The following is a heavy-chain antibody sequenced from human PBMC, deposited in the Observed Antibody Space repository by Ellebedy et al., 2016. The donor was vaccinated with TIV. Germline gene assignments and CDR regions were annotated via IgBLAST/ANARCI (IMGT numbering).Heavy chain of an antibody. CDR2: ISASGSKT. V-gene: IGHV3-23*01. D-gene: IGHD3-10*01. J-gene: IGHJ6*02. CDR1: GFSFGSFV. Sequence: GGSLRLXCAASGFSFGSFVMAWVRHAPGKGLQWVSVISASGSKTDYADSVKGRFTISRDNSDNALFLQMNSLRADDTAVYFCAKDRGIWFGELKYYGFDVWGQGATVTVSS. CDR3: AKDRGIWFGELKYYGFDV.